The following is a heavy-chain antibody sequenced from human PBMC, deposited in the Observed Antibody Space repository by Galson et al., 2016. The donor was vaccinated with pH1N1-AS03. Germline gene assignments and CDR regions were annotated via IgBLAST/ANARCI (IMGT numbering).Heavy chain of an antibody. J-gene: IGHJ4*02. CDR3: VRDIYGDPLGE. V-gene: IGHV6-1*01. D-gene: IGHD4-17*01. Sequence: CAISGDSVLSDSAAWNWVRPSPSRGLEWLGRTYLRSTWYHDYAESMKSRIIINADTSKNQFSLQLNSVTPEDTAVYYCVRDIYGDPLGEWGQGTLVTVSS. CDR2: TYLRSTWYH. CDR1: GDSVLSDSAA.